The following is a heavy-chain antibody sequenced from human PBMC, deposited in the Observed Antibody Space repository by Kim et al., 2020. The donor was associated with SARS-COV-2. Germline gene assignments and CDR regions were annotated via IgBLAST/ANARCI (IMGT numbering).Heavy chain of an antibody. Sequence: GRSLRLSCEASGFTFSGYGMHWVRQAPGKGLEWVAGILYDGSKEYYADSVKGRFTITRDNPKNMVYLQMNSLRAEDTAVYYCAKRSGQEFHSGMDGWGQGTTVTVSS. V-gene: IGHV3-30*18. CDR3: AKRSGQEFHSGMDG. J-gene: IGHJ6*02. CDR1: GFTFSGYG. CDR2: ILYDGSKE. D-gene: IGHD3-3*01.